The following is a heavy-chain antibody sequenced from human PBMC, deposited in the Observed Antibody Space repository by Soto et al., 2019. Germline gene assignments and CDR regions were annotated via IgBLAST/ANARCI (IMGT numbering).Heavy chain of an antibody. V-gene: IGHV1-69*13. D-gene: IGHD2-8*01. CDR2: IIPIFGAA. CDR1: GGSFSSYI. J-gene: IGHJ5*02. CDR3: ARAYDSNKYWFDP. Sequence: ASVKVSCKASGGSFSSYIINWVRQAPGQGLEWMGGIIPIFGAANYAQEFQDRVTIIADESTDTAYMELRSLRSEDTALYYCARAYDSNKYWFDPWGQGTRVTVSS.